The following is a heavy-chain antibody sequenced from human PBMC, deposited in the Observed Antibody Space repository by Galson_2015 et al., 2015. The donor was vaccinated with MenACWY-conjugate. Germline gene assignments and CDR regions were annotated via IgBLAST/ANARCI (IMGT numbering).Heavy chain of an antibody. Sequence: SLRLSCAASGFSFSSYTFYWVRQSPGKGLEWVAVVSYDASSRYYRDSVQGRFTISIDNSKNTVSLEMSSLGPEDSAVYNCVRAEGWLRSAFDLWGQGTMVTVSS. CDR3: VRAEGWLRSAFDL. CDR2: VSYDASSR. CDR1: GFSFSSYT. V-gene: IGHV3-30*10. J-gene: IGHJ3*01. D-gene: IGHD5-12*01.